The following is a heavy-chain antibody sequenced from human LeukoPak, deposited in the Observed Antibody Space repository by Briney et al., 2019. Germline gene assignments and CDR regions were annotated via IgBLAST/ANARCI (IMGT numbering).Heavy chain of an antibody. Sequence: SVKVSCKASGGTFSSYAISWVRQAPGQGLEWMGGIIPIFGTANYAQKFQGRVTITADESTSTAYMELSSLRSEDTAVYYCARKPFITTPHPLDYWGQGTLVTVSS. D-gene: IGHD3-10*01. CDR1: GGTFSSYA. CDR2: IIPIFGTA. J-gene: IGHJ4*02. V-gene: IGHV1-69*13. CDR3: ARKPFITTPHPLDY.